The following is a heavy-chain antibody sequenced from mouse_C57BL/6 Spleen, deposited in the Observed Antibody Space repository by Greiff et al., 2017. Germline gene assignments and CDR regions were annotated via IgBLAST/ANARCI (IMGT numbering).Heavy chain of an antibody. J-gene: IGHJ3*01. Sequence: VQLQQSGAELVKPGASVKISCKASGYAFSSYWMNWVKQRPGKGLEWIGQIYPGDGDTNYNGKFKGKATLTADKSSSTAYMQLSSLTSEDSAVYFCASPSRQLRSAWFAYWGQGTLVTVSA. CDR1: GYAFSSYW. CDR2: IYPGDGDT. V-gene: IGHV1-80*01. CDR3: ASPSRQLRSAWFAY. D-gene: IGHD3-2*02.